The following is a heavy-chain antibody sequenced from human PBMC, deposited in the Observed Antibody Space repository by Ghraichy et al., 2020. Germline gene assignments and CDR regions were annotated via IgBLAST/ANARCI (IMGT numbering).Heavy chain of an antibody. D-gene: IGHD2-15*01. Sequence: LSLTCAASGFSFNNYWMHWVRQAPGKGLVWVSRINSDGRGTTYADSVKGRFTISRDNARNTLYLQMNSLRAEDTAVYYCAREYCSGGSCYFGTGGSHFDYWGQGTLVTVSS. CDR2: INSDGRGT. J-gene: IGHJ4*02. CDR1: GFSFNNYW. CDR3: AREYCSGGSCYFGTGGSHFDY. V-gene: IGHV3-74*01.